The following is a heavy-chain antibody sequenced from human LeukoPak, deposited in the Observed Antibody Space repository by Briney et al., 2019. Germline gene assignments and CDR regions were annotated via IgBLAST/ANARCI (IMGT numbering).Heavy chain of an antibody. CDR1: GYTFTGYY. CDR2: INPNSGGT. CDR3: ARVVTGTTSILGDY. V-gene: IGHV1-2*02. Sequence: ASVKVSCKASGYTFTGYYMHWVRQAPGQGLEWMGWINPNSGGTNYAQKFQGRVTMTRDTSISTANMELSRLRSDDTAVYYCARVVTGTTSILGDYWGQGTLVTVSS. D-gene: IGHD1-7*01. J-gene: IGHJ4*02.